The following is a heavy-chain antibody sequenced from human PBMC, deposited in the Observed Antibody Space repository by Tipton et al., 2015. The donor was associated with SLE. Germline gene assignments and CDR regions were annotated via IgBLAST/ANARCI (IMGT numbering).Heavy chain of an antibody. J-gene: IGHJ6*02. CDR3: ARLSGSEPAV. D-gene: IGHD1-26*01. CDR1: ADSIRRSY. V-gene: IGHV4-59*08. Sequence: TLSLTCSVSADSIRRSYWSWIRQLPGKGLEWIGYIYYTGDTNYNPSLKSRVTISADTSKNQISLMLSSVTAADTAVYYCARLSGSEPAVWGQGTTVTVSS. CDR2: IYYTGDT.